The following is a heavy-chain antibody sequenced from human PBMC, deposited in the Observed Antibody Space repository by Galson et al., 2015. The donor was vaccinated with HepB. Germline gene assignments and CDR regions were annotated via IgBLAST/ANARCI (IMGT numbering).Heavy chain of an antibody. V-gene: IGHV3-30*04. CDR2: ISYDGSNK. CDR3: ARDVGPPIVVVVAYYFDY. Sequence: SLRLSCAASGFTFSSYAMHWVRQAPGKGLEWVAVISYDGSNKYYADSVKGRFTISRDNSKNTLYLQMNSLRAEDTAVYYCARDVGPPIVVVVAYYFDYWGQGTLVTVSS. D-gene: IGHD2-15*01. CDR1: GFTFSSYA. J-gene: IGHJ4*02.